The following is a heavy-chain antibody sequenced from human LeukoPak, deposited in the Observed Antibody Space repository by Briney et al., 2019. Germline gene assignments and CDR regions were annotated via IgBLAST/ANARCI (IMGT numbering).Heavy chain of an antibody. D-gene: IGHD5-18*01. V-gene: IGHV3-9*01. CDR1: GFTFDDYA. Sequence: PGRSLRLSCAASGFTFDDYAMHWVRQAPGKGLEWVSGISWNSGSIGYADSVKGRLTISRDNAKNSLYLQMNSLRAEDTALYYCAKDSGTASTGFDYWGQGTLVTVSS. CDR3: AKDSGTASTGFDY. CDR2: ISWNSGSI. J-gene: IGHJ4*02.